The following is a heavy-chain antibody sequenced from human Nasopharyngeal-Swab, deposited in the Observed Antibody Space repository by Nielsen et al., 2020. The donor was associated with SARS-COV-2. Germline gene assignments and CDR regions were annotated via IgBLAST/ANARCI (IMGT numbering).Heavy chain of an antibody. CDR2: ISSSGSIT. Sequence: SLKISCAASGFSFSEYHMRWIRQAPGKGLEWISDISSSGSITHYADSMKDRFTISRDNAKKSLYLQMNSLRAEDTAVYYCARGVETIHHWGQGSLVTVSS. J-gene: IGHJ1*01. D-gene: IGHD5-24*01. CDR1: GFSFSEYH. V-gene: IGHV3-11*04. CDR3: ARGVETIHH.